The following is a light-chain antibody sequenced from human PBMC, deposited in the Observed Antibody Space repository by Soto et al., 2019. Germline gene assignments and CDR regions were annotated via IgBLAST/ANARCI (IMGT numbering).Light chain of an antibody. Sequence: DVVMTQSPLSLPVTLGQPASISCRSSQSLVYGDGNTYLNWYQQRPGQSPRRLIYKVSNRDSGVPDRFSGSGSGTDFTLKISRVEADDVGVYYCKQGTHGPPFTFGGGTKVEIK. CDR2: KVS. J-gene: IGKJ4*01. V-gene: IGKV2-30*01. CDR1: QSLVYGDGNTY. CDR3: KQGTHGPPFT.